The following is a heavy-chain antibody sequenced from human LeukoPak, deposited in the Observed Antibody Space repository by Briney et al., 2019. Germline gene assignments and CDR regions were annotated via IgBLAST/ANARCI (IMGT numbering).Heavy chain of an antibody. CDR3: ARRGSGWEDGYFDL. D-gene: IGHD6-19*01. J-gene: IGHJ2*01. CDR2: IYIGGAT. Sequence: GGSLRLSCAASGFTVSSNYMGWVRQPPGKGLEWVSLIYIGGATYYADSVKGRFTISRDNSKNMLYLQMNSLRAEDTAVYYCARRGSGWEDGYFDLWGRGTLVSVSS. CDR1: GFTVSSNY. V-gene: IGHV3-53*01.